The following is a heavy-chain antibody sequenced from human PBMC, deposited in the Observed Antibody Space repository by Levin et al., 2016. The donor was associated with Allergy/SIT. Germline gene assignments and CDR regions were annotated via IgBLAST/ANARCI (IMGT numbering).Heavy chain of an antibody. J-gene: IGHJ4*02. CDR3: ASANRWQGYYGSGSYLFEDLRMDY. CDR2: IWYDGSNK. Sequence: WIRQPPGKGLGWVAVIWYDGSNKYYADSVKGRFTISRDNSKNTLYLQMNSLRAEDTAVYYCASANRWQGYYGSGSYLFEDLRMDYWGQGTLVTVSS. V-gene: IGHV3-33*01. D-gene: IGHD3-10*01.